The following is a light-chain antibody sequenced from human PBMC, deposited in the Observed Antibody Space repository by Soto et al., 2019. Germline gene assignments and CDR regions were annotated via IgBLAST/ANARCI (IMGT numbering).Light chain of an antibody. V-gene: IGKV1-5*01. CDR3: QQYTSYSWT. CDR2: DGS. J-gene: IGKJ1*01. Sequence: DIQMTQSPSTLSASLGDRVTITCRAGQSISGWLAWYQQKPGKAPRLLMYDGSSLQSGVPSRFSGSGSATEFTLTISSLQPDDFATYYCQQYTSYSWTFGQGTKVDIK. CDR1: QSISGW.